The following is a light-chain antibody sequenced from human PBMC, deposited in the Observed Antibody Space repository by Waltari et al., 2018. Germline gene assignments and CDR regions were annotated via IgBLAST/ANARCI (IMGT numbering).Light chain of an antibody. J-gene: IGLJ3*02. CDR2: EVI. Sequence: QSALTQPPSVSGSPGHSGTLSCTGHRRHFAQYNRVSWYQQSPGTAPKVMIYEVINRPSGVPDRFSGSKSGNTASLTISGLQAEDEGDYYCSLYTSTSTWVFGGGTKVTVL. CDR1: RRHFAQYNR. CDR3: SLYTSTSTWV. V-gene: IGLV2-18*01.